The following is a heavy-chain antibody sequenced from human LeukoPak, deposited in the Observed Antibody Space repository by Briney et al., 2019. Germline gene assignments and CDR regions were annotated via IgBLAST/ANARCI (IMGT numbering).Heavy chain of an antibody. CDR3: AKVRYFDWLFPSYYGMDV. J-gene: IGHJ6*02. V-gene: IGHV3-43*02. Sequence: GGSLRLSCAASGFTFDDYAMHWVRQAPGKGLEWVSLISGDGGSTYYADSVKGRFTISRDNSKNSLYLQMNSLRTEDTALYYCAKVRYFDWLFPSYYGMDVWGQGTTVTVSS. CDR2: ISGDGGST. CDR1: GFTFDDYA. D-gene: IGHD3-9*01.